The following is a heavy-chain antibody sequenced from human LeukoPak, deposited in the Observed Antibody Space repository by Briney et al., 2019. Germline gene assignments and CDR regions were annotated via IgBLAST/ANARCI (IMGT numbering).Heavy chain of an antibody. CDR3: VLGSPFDY. J-gene: IGHJ4*02. V-gene: IGHV3-21*01. Sequence: GGSLRLSCAASGFTFSSYSMNWVRQAPGKGLEWVSSISSGSSYTYFADLVKGRFTISRDNTKNSLYLQMNSLRAEDTAVYYCVLGSPFDYWGQGTLVTVSS. CDR1: GFTFSSYS. D-gene: IGHD3-10*01. CDR2: ISSGSSYT.